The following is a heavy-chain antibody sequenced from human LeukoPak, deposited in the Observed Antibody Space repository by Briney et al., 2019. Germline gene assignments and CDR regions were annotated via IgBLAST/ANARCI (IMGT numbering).Heavy chain of an antibody. J-gene: IGHJ5*02. CDR2: IRYDGSNK. Sequence: PGGSLRLSCAASGFTFSSYGMHWVRQAPGKGLEWVAFIRYDGSNKYYADSVKGRFTISRDNSKNTLYLQMNSLRAEDTAVYYCARNMVRGLNNWFDPWGQGTLVTVSS. CDR3: ARNMVRGLNNWFDP. D-gene: IGHD3-10*01. CDR1: GFTFSSYG. V-gene: IGHV3-30*02.